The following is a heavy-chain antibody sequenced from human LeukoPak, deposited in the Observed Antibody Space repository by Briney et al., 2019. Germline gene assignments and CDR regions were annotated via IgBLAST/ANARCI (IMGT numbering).Heavy chain of an antibody. Sequence: SQTLSLTCAISGDSVPSNSAAWNWIRQSPSRGLEWLGRTYYRSKWYNDYAVSVKSRITINPDTSKNQFSLQLNSVTPEDTAVYYCARDGGIAAAGTWYFDYWGQGTLVTVSS. CDR1: GDSVPSNSAA. CDR2: TYYRSKWYN. D-gene: IGHD6-13*01. CDR3: ARDGGIAAAGTWYFDY. J-gene: IGHJ4*02. V-gene: IGHV6-1*01.